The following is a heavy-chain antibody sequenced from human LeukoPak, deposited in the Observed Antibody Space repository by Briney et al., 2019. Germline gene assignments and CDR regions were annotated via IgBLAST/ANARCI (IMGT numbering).Heavy chain of an antibody. J-gene: IGHJ6*02. Sequence: ASVKVSRKASGYTFTSYYMHWVRQAPGQGLEWMGWINPNSGGTNYAQKFQGWVTMTRDTSISTAYMELSRLRSDDTAVYYCARDGGEQQLVPEGYYYGMDVWGQGTTVTVSS. CDR2: INPNSGGT. V-gene: IGHV1-2*04. CDR3: ARDGGEQQLVPEGYYYGMDV. CDR1: GYTFTSYY. D-gene: IGHD6-13*01.